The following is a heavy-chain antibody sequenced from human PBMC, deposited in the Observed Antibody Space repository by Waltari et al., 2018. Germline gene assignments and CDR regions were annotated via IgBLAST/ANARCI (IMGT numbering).Heavy chain of an antibody. CDR3: AKDLWLPHDY. Sequence: EVQLLESGGGLVQPGGSLRLSCAASGFTFSSYAMSWVRQAPGRGLVWVSEMSNSGGTTYYADSVKGRFTISRDNSKNTMYLQMNSLRVEDTAVYYCAKDLWLPHDYWGQGTLVTVSS. V-gene: IGHV3-23*01. CDR2: MSNSGGTT. D-gene: IGHD5-12*01. CDR1: GFTFSSYA. J-gene: IGHJ4*02.